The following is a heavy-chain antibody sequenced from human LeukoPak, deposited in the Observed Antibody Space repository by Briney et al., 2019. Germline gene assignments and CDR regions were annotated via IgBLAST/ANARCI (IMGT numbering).Heavy chain of an antibody. CDR2: MNPNSGNT. Sequence: ASVKVSCKASGYTFTSYGISWVRQAPGQGLEWMGWMNPNSGNTGYAQKFQGRVTITRNTSISTAYMELSSLRSEDTAVYYCARVRRSDSSGYYYFSFYLDVWGKGTTVTVSS. CDR3: ARVRRSDSSGYYYFSFYLDV. V-gene: IGHV1-8*03. J-gene: IGHJ6*03. D-gene: IGHD3-22*01. CDR1: GYTFTSYG.